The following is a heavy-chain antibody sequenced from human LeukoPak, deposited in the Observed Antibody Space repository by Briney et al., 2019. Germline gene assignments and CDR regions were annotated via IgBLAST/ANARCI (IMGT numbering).Heavy chain of an antibody. CDR1: GGSISSSIYS. J-gene: IGHJ5*02. V-gene: IGHV4-39*07. D-gene: IGHD3-3*01. CDR3: ASMRYYDFWSGQPNWFDP. CDR2: IYYSGST. Sequence: PSETLSLTCTVSGGSISSSIYSWGWFRHPPGKGLEWIGGIYYSGSTYYNPSLKSRVTISVDTSKNQFSLKLSSVTAADTAVYYCASMRYYDFWSGQPNWFDPWGQGTLVTVSS.